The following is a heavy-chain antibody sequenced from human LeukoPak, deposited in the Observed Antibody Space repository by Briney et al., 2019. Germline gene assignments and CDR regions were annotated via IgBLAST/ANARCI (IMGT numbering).Heavy chain of an antibody. CDR1: GYSFTDYY. J-gene: IGHJ5*02. D-gene: IGHD3-3*01. CDR3: ARADFIDAGPYLIGP. Sequence: ASVKVSCKTSGYSFTDYYIHWVRQAPGQGLEWMGWINTKSGRSSSARKFQGRVTMTRDPSITTVYMDMAWLTSDDTAIYFCARADFIDAGPYLIGPWGQGTLVTVSS. V-gene: IGHV1-2*02. CDR2: INTKSGRS.